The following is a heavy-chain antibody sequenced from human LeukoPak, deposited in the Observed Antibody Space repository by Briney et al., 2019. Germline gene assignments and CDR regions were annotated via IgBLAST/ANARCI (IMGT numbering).Heavy chain of an antibody. CDR2: IYSGGST. Sequence: GGSLRLSCAASGFTVSSNYTSWVRQAPGKGLEWVSVIYSGGSTYYADSVKGRFTISRDSAKNSLYLQMNSLRAEDTAVYYCARGRDGYKDYWGQGTLVTVSS. D-gene: IGHD5-24*01. CDR3: ARGRDGYKDY. CDR1: GFTVSSNY. J-gene: IGHJ4*02. V-gene: IGHV3-66*01.